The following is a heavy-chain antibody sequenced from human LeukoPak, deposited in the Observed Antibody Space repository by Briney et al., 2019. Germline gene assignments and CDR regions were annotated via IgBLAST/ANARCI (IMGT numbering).Heavy chain of an antibody. CDR3: ARDHYDVLTGYAYNAFDI. CDR2: ISAYNANT. V-gene: IGHV1-18*01. CDR1: GYTFTNYG. J-gene: IGHJ3*02. D-gene: IGHD3-9*01. Sequence: ASVKVSCKASGYTFTNYGVSWVRQAPGQGLEWMGWISAYNANTSYAQKLQGRVTMTTDTSTSTAYMELRSLRSDDTAVYYCARDHYDVLTGYAYNAFDIWGQGTMVAVSS.